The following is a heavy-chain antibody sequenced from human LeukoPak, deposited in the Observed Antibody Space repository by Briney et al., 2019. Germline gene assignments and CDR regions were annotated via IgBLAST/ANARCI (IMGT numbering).Heavy chain of an antibody. J-gene: IGHJ4*02. D-gene: IGHD5-18*01. V-gene: IGHV3-33*01. CDR3: ARTLYSYADY. Sequence: GGSLRLSCAASGFAFSSYGMHWVRQAPGKGLEWVAVIWYDGSNKYYADSVKGRFTISRDNSKNALYLQMSSLRAGDTAVYYCARTLYSYADYWGQGTLVTVSS. CDR1: GFAFSSYG. CDR2: IWYDGSNK.